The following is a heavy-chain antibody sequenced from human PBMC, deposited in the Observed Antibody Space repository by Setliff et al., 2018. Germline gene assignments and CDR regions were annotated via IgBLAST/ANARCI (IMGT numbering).Heavy chain of an antibody. D-gene: IGHD2-15*01. J-gene: IGHJ4*02. V-gene: IGHV4-38-2*01. CDR1: GVSISDGHF. CDR2: IDRTGNR. Sequence: SETLSLTCAVSGVSISDGHFWGWIRQPPGKGLEWIGSIDRTGNRYYNSPLRSRVTLSIDMSRNEFSLELRSMTAADTAMYYCARGFRYCHGGSCYLPDSWGQGTLVTVSS. CDR3: ARGFRYCHGGSCYLPDS.